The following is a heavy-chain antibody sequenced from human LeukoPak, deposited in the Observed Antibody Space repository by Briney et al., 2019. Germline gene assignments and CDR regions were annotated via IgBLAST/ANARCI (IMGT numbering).Heavy chain of an antibody. Sequence: GGSLRLSCAASGFIFSSYGMHWVRQAPGKGLEWVAVISYDGSNKYYADSVKGRFTISRDNSKNTLYLQMNSLRAEDTAVYYCAKSYSRGTTVVTSDYWGQGTLVTVSS. CDR1: GFIFSSYG. CDR2: ISYDGSNK. D-gene: IGHD4-23*01. CDR3: AKSYSRGTTVVTSDY. J-gene: IGHJ4*02. V-gene: IGHV3-30*18.